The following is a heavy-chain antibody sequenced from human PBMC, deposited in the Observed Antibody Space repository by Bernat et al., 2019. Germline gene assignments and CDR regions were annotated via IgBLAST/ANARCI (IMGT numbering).Heavy chain of an antibody. J-gene: IGHJ4*02. Sequence: QVQLVESGGGVVQPGRSLRLSCAASGFTFSSYGMHWVRQAPGKGLEWVAVIWYDGSNKYYADSVKCRFTISRDNSKNTLYLQMNSLRAEDTAVYYCARDHGSGAILPEYWGQGTLVTVSS. CDR3: ARDHGSGAILPEY. CDR1: GFTFSSYG. V-gene: IGHV3-33*01. CDR2: IWYDGSNK. D-gene: IGHD3-10*01.